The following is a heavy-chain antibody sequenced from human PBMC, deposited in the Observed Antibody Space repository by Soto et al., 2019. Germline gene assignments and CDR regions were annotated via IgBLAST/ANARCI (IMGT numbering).Heavy chain of an antibody. Sequence: EVQLVESGGGLIQPGGSLRLSCAASGLTVSSNYMSWVRQAPGKGLEWVSVIYSGGSGGSTYYADSVKGRLTISRDSSKNTMYLQMNSLRAEDTAVYYCARTLWFGKGWFDPWGQGTLVTVSS. D-gene: IGHD3-10*01. CDR1: GLTVSSNY. CDR2: IYSGGSGGST. CDR3: ARTLWFGKGWFDP. J-gene: IGHJ5*02. V-gene: IGHV3-53*01.